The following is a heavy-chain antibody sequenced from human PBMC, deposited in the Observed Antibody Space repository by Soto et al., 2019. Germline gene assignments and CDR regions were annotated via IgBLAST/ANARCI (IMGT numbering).Heavy chain of an antibody. CDR2: FDPEDGET. J-gene: IGHJ6*02. D-gene: IGHD3-10*01. Sequence: ASVKVSCKVSGYTLTELSMHWVRQAPGKGLEWMGGFDPEDGETIYAQKFQGRVTMTEDTSTDTAYMELSSLRSEDTAVYYCASSLFDYYGSGSYSGRSQYGMDVWGQGTTVTVSS. V-gene: IGHV1-24*01. CDR3: ASSLFDYYGSGSYSGRSQYGMDV. CDR1: GYTLTELS.